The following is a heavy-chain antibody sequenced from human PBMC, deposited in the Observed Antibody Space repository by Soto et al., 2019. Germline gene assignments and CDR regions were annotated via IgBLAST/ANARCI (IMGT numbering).Heavy chain of an antibody. Sequence: SETLSLTCGVSGDSIRIYYWTWIRQPPGKGLQWIGYVFHTGNTNYNPSLKSRVTISEDASKNQVSLRLTSVTAADTAVYFCAREQYICKTWGQGTMVTVYS. CDR3: AREQYICKT. J-gene: IGHJ4*02. V-gene: IGHV4-59*01. CDR2: VFHTGNT. CDR1: GDSIRIYY. D-gene: IGHD5-12*01.